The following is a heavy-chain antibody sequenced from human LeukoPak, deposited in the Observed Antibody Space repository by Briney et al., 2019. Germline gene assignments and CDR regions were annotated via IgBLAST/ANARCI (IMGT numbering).Heavy chain of an antibody. Sequence: PGRSLRLSCAASGFTFSSYAMHWVRQAPGKGLEWVAVISYDGSNKYYADSVKGRFTISRDNSKNTLSLQMNSLRAEDTAVYYCAKGLRNSDYYFDYWGQGTLVTVSS. CDR2: ISYDGSNK. V-gene: IGHV3-30-3*01. CDR1: GFTFSSYA. D-gene: IGHD4-17*01. J-gene: IGHJ4*02. CDR3: AKGLRNSDYYFDY.